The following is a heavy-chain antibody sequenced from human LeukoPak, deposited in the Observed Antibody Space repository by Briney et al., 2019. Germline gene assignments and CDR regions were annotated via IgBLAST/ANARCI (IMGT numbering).Heavy chain of an antibody. J-gene: IGHJ6*02. V-gene: IGHV3-23*01. CDR1: GFTFSSYA. CDR3: AKDSDSSGYYYYYYGMDV. D-gene: IGHD3-22*01. Sequence: GGSLRLSCAASGFTFSSYAMSWVRQAPGKGLEGVSAISGSGGSTYYADSVKGRFTISRDNSKNTLYLQMNSLRAEDTAVYYCAKDSDSSGYYYYYYGMDVWGQGTTVTVSS. CDR2: ISGSGGST.